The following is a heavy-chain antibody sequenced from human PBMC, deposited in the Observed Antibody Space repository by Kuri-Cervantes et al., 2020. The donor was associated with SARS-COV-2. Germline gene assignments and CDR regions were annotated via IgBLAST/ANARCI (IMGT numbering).Heavy chain of an antibody. J-gene: IGHJ3*02. CDR2: ISGSGGST. V-gene: IGHV3-23*01. CDR1: GFTFSSYA. Sequence: GESLKISCAASGFTFSSYAMSWVRQAPGKGLERVSAISGSGGSTYYADSVKGRFTISRDNSKNTLYLQMNSLRAEDTAVYYCARQVFDAFDIWGQGTMVTVSS. CDR3: ARQVFDAFDI.